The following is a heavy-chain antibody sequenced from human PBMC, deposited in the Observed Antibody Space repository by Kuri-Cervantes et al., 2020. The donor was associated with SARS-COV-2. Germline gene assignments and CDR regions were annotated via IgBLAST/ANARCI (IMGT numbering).Heavy chain of an antibody. CDR1: GFTFSSYS. D-gene: IGHD3-22*01. CDR2: ISSSSSYI. Sequence: GESLKISCAASGFTFSSYSMNWVRQAPGKGLEWVSSISSSSSYIYYAVSVKGRFTISRYNAKNSLYLQMNSLRAEDTDVYYCATEDYQYASSGFPNWGQGTLVTVSS. J-gene: IGHJ4*02. V-gene: IGHV3-21*03. CDR3: ATEDYQYASSGFPN.